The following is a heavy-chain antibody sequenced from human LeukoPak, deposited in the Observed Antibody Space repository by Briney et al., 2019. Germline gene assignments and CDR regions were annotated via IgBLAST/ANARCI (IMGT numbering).Heavy chain of an antibody. CDR3: VRSGGDSPTRYYFDY. J-gene: IGHJ4*02. V-gene: IGHV3-64D*06. D-gene: IGHD2-21*02. CDR2: ISSNGVST. Sequence: PGGSLRLSCAASGSTFSSYSMNWVRQAPGKGLEFVSGISSNGVSTYYADSVKGRFTISRDNSKNTLYLQMSSLRAEDTAVYYCVRSGGDSPTRYYFDYWGQGTLVTVSS. CDR1: GSTFSSYS.